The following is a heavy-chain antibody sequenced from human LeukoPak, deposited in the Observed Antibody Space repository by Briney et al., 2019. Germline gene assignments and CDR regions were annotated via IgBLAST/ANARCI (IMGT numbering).Heavy chain of an antibody. CDR3: ARGVVVPAAPFDP. Sequence: GESLKISCKGSGYSFTNYWIGWVRQMPGKGLELMGIIYPGDSDTRYSPSFQGQVTISADTSISTAYLQWSSLRASDTAMYYCARGVVVPAAPFDPWGQGTLVTVSS. CDR1: GYSFTNYW. CDR2: IYPGDSDT. D-gene: IGHD2-2*01. V-gene: IGHV5-51*01. J-gene: IGHJ5*02.